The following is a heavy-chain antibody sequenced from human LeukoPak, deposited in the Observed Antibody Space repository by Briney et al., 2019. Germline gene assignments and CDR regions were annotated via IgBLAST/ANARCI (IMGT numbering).Heavy chain of an antibody. CDR1: GFTFSGSA. V-gene: IGHV3-73*01. D-gene: IGHD5-12*01. CDR3: TRPQSEWLRSEAFDI. Sequence: GGSLRLSCAASGFTFSGSAMHWVRQASWKGLEWVGRIRSKANSYATAYAASVKGRFTISRDDSKNTAYLQMNSLKTEDTAVYYCTRPQSEWLRSEAFDIWGQGTMVTVSS. J-gene: IGHJ3*02. CDR2: IRSKANSYAT.